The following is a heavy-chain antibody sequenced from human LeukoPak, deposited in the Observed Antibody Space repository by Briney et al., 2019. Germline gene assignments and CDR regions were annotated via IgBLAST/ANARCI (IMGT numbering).Heavy chain of an antibody. CDR1: GYSFTGYY. CDR3: ARGSDYDDYFYMDL. CDR2: MNPKSGAT. Sequence: ASVKVSCKASGYSFTGYYMHWVRQAPGQGLEWMGWMNPKSGATDYARKFQGRVTMTRDTSISTAYMELTRLRSDDTAVYFCARGSDYDDYFYMDLWGKGTTVTVSS. J-gene: IGHJ6*03. V-gene: IGHV1-2*02.